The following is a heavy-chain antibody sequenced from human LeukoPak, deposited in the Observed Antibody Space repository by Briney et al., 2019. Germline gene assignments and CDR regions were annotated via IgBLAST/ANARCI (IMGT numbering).Heavy chain of an antibody. J-gene: IGHJ5*02. CDR2: IYYSGST. D-gene: IGHD3-9*01. V-gene: IGHV4-59*01. Sequence: PSETLSLTCTVSGGSISSYYWNWIRQPPGKGLEWIGYIYYSGSTNYNPSLKSRVTISVDTSKNQFSLKLSSVTAADTAVYYCAREYYDILTGYWPSNWFDPWGQGTLVTVSS. CDR1: GGSISSYY. CDR3: AREYYDILTGYWPSNWFDP.